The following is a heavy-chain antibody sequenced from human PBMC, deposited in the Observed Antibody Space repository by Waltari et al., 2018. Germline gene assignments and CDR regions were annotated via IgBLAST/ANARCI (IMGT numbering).Heavy chain of an antibody. CDR2: INPHGTST. CDR1: GFPFTTYW. CDR3: ARGHYDSSGYYLSYYYGLDV. Sequence: EVQLVDSGGDLVQPGGSLRLSCAGTGFPFTTYWLHWVRKGPGKGPVWVSRINPHGTSTNYADSVKGRFTISRDNAKNTLYLQMNSLRAEDTAVYYCARGHYDSSGYYLSYYYGLDVWGQGTTVTVSS. D-gene: IGHD3-22*01. V-gene: IGHV3-74*02. J-gene: IGHJ6*02.